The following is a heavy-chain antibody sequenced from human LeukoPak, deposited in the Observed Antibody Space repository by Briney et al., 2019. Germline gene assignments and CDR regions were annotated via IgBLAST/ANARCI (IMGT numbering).Heavy chain of an antibody. Sequence: PGGSLRLSCAASGFTFSDFYMSWIRQAPGNGLEWISYISSSGSSIYYADSVRGRFTISRDNAKNSLYLQMNTLRAEDTAVYYCARDLSTSSEDWWDYWGQGTLVTVSS. V-gene: IGHV3-11*01. CDR1: GFTFSDFY. D-gene: IGHD6-13*01. CDR3: ARDLSTSSEDWWDY. J-gene: IGHJ4*02. CDR2: ISSSGSSI.